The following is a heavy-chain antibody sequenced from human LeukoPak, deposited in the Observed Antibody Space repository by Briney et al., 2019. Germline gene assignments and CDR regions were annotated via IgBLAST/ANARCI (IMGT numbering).Heavy chain of an antibody. D-gene: IGHD1-26*01. Sequence: GGSLRLSCAASGFTFSSYGMHWVRQAPGKGLEWVAMIWYDGSNTYYADSVKGRFTISRDNSKNTLFLQMDSLRAEDTAVYYCARDRPTGSYYSIDYWGQGTLATVSS. CDR2: IWYDGSNT. J-gene: IGHJ4*02. V-gene: IGHV3-33*01. CDR1: GFTFSSYG. CDR3: ARDRPTGSYYSIDY.